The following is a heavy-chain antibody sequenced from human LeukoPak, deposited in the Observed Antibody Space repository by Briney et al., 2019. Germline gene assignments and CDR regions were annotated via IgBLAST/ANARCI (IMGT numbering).Heavy chain of an antibody. CDR2: IYHSGST. J-gene: IGHJ4*02. V-gene: IGHV4-38-2*02. CDR3: ARDLRGDSSGYYYSYYFDY. Sequence: PSETLSLTCAVSGYSISSGYYWGWIRQPPGKGLEWIGSIYHSGSTYYNPPLKSRVTISVDTSKNQFSLKLSSVTAADTAVYYCARDLRGDSSGYYYSYYFDYWGQGTLVTVSS. CDR1: GYSISSGYY. D-gene: IGHD3-22*01.